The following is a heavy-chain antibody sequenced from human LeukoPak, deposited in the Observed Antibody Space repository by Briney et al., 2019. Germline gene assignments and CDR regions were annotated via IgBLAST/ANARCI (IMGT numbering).Heavy chain of an antibody. CDR3: TTDQLNDYGFYLYDY. CDR1: GFTFSNAW. CDR2: IKSKTDGGTT. D-gene: IGHD4-17*01. Sequence: GGSLRLSCAASGFTFSNAWMSWVRQAPGKGLEWVGRIKSKTDGGTTDYAAPVKGRFTISRDDSKNTLYLQMNSLKTEDTAVYYCTTDQLNDYGFYLYDYWGQGTLVTVSS. J-gene: IGHJ4*02. V-gene: IGHV3-15*01.